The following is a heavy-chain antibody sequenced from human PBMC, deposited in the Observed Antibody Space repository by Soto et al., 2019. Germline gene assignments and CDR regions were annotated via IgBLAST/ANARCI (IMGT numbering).Heavy chain of an antibody. CDR1: GFTFSSYG. D-gene: IGHD6-13*01. CDR3: AKTPRRIAAADPTYYFDY. V-gene: IGHV3-30*18. Sequence: LRLSCAASGFTFSSYGMHWVRQAPGKGLEWVAVISYDGSNKYYADSVKGRFTISRDNSKNTLYLQMNSLRAEDTAVYYCAKTPRRIAAADPTYYFDYWGQGTLVTVSS. CDR2: ISYDGSNK. J-gene: IGHJ4*02.